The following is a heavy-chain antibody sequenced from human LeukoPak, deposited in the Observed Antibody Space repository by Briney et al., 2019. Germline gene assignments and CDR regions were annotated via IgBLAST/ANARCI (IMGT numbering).Heavy chain of an antibody. CDR1: GGSISSSNW. D-gene: IGHD3-10*01. CDR2: IYHSGST. Sequence: SETLSLTCAVSGGSISSSNWWSWVRQPPGKGLEWIGSIYHSGSTYYNPSLKSRVTISVDTSKNQFSLKLSSVTAADTAVYYCASYYGSWFDPWGQGTLVTVS. J-gene: IGHJ5*02. CDR3: ASYYGSWFDP. V-gene: IGHV4-4*02.